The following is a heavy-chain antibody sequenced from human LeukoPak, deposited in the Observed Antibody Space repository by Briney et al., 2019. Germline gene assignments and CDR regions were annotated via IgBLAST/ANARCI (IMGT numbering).Heavy chain of an antibody. J-gene: IGHJ3*02. CDR1: GYTFTSYY. Sequence: GASVKVSCKASGYTFTSYYMHWVRQAPGQGLEWMGIINPSGGSTSYAQRFQGRVTMTRDTSTSTVYMELSSLRSEDTAVYYCAYCSSTSCQPLGDAFDIWGQGTMVTVSS. D-gene: IGHD2-2*01. CDR3: AYCSSTSCQPLGDAFDI. CDR2: INPSGGST. V-gene: IGHV1-46*01.